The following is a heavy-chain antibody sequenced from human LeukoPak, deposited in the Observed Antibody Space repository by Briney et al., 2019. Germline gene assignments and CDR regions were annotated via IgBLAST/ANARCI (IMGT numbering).Heavy chain of an antibody. CDR3: ASLIWGGGFDI. CDR1: GFTFSTYW. V-gene: IGHV3-7*01. J-gene: IGHJ3*02. Sequence: GGSLRLSRTASGFTFSTYWMSWVRLAQGKGLEWVANIKQDGSEIYYVDSVKGRFTISRDNAKNSLYLQMNNLRAEDTAVYYCASLIWGGGFDIWGQGTMVTVSS. D-gene: IGHD3-16*01. CDR2: IKQDGSEI.